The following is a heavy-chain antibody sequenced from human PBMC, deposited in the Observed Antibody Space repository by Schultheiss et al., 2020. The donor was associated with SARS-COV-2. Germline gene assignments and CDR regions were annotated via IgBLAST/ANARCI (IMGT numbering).Heavy chain of an antibody. CDR2: ISYDGSNI. CDR1: GFTFSSYA. D-gene: IGHD6-19*01. V-gene: IGHV3-30*07. CDR3: ARDRIAVAGDSWYFDL. Sequence: GGSLRLSCAASGFTFSSYAMHWVRQAPGKGLEWVAVISYDGSNIYYADSVKGRFTISRDNSKNTLYLQMNSLRAEDTAVYYCARDRIAVAGDSWYFDLWGRGTLVTVSS. J-gene: IGHJ2*01.